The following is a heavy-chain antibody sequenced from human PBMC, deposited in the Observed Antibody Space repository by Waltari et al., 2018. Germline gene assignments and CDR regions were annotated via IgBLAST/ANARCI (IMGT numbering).Heavy chain of an antibody. CDR3: ARSFGGSGSYKFDT. V-gene: IGHV4-39*02. J-gene: IGHJ4*02. CDR2: VHYTGKP. Sequence: RLQESGPGRMKPSETLSLICTASGASISISTHYWGWIRQTPGMGPAWIGSVHYTGKPYNNPSLGSRVSLSVDTSKNLFSLVLTSVTAADTATYFCARSFGGSGSYKFDTWGRGILVSVSS. D-gene: IGHD3-10*01. CDR1: GASISISTHY.